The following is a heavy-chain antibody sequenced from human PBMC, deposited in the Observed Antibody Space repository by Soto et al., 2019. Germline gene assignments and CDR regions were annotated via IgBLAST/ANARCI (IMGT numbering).Heavy chain of an antibody. V-gene: IGHV5-10-1*01. CDR3: AKRGWNYQAYQCYYAMDV. J-gene: IGHJ6*01. D-gene: IGHD1-7*01. CDR2: IDPSDSYI. Sequence: GESLKISCEGSGYSFSSFWISWVRQMPGKGLEWVGRIDPSDSYINYSPSFQGRVTISADKSSSTAYLQWSSLEASDTGIYYCAKRGWNYQAYQCYYAMDVLYQGATVVVFS. CDR1: GYSFSSFW.